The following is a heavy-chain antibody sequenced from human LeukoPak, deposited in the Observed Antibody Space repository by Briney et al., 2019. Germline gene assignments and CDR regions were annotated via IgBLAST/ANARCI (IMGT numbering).Heavy chain of an antibody. D-gene: IGHD3-22*01. CDR1: GFTFSDTW. J-gene: IGHJ4*02. V-gene: IGHV3-15*01. Sequence: SGGSLRLSCVTSGFTFSDTWMSWVRQAPGKGLEWVGRIKRKVDDETKNYAAPVRGRFTISRDDSKNTVYLKMDSLRIEDTAVYYCTADTFESSRYSHDYWGQGTLVTVSS. CDR2: IKRKVDDETK. CDR3: TADTFESSRYSHDY.